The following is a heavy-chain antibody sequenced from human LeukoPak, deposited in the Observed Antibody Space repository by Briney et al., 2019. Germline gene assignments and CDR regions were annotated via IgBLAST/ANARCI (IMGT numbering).Heavy chain of an antibody. J-gene: IGHJ4*02. Sequence: GGSLRLSCAASGFTFSSYAMHWVRQAPGKGLEWVAVISYDGSNKYYADSVKGRFTISRDNSKNTLYLQMNSLRAEGTAVYYCARVSAPFCTSCYGEGYFDYWGQGTLVTVSS. D-gene: IGHD2-2*01. CDR3: ARVSAPFCTSCYGEGYFDY. V-gene: IGHV3-30*04. CDR2: ISYDGSNK. CDR1: GFTFSSYA.